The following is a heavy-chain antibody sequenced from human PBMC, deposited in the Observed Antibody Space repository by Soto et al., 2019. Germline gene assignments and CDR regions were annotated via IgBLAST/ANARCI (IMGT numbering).Heavy chain of an antibody. Sequence: EALLVESGGGLVQPGGSLRLSCAASGFNFNFFWMHWVRQAPGKGLVWVSRINGDGSTTDYADSVKGRFTISRDNAKNTLFLQMDRLRVEDTAVYYCVRDSPTNLEDADTVASWFDPWGQGTLVTVSS. CDR2: INGDGSTT. D-gene: IGHD5-12*01. J-gene: IGHJ5*02. CDR3: VRDSPTNLEDADTVASWFDP. CDR1: GFNFNFFW. V-gene: IGHV3-74*01.